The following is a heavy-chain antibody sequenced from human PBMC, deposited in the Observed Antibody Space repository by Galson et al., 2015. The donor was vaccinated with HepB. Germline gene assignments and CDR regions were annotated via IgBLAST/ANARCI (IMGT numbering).Heavy chain of an antibody. Sequence: SLRLSCAASGFPFRSFGMHWVRQAPGKGLEWVTFIWYDGSNKDYADSVKGRFTISRDNSKNTLYLQMNSLRVEDTAVYYCARGADSNVDHWGQGTRVTVSS. D-gene: IGHD4-11*01. CDR3: ARGADSNVDH. CDR2: IWYDGSNK. J-gene: IGHJ4*02. V-gene: IGHV3-33*01. CDR1: GFPFRSFG.